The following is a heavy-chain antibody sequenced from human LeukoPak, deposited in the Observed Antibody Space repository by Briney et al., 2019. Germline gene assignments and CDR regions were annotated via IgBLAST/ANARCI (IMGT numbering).Heavy chain of an antibody. CDR1: GFTFSSYG. Sequence: GGSLRLSCAASGFTFSSYGMHWVRQAPGKGLEWVAVISYDGSNKYYADSVKGRFTISRDNSKNTLYLQMNSLRAEDTAVYYCAKSGNSGYFDYWGQGTLVTVSS. J-gene: IGHJ4*02. D-gene: IGHD4-23*01. CDR2: ISYDGSNK. V-gene: IGHV3-30*18. CDR3: AKSGNSGYFDY.